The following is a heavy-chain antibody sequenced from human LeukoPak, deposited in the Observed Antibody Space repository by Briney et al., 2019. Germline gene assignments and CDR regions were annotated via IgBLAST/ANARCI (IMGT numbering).Heavy chain of an antibody. J-gene: IGHJ4*02. D-gene: IGHD6-19*01. CDR2: ISGSGGNT. V-gene: IGHV3-23*01. CDR1: GFTFSSYA. CDR3: AKGYSSGWYFFDN. Sequence: GGSLRLSCAASGFTFSSYAMTWVRQAPGKGLEWVSAISGSGGNTHYADSVKGRFTISRDDSKNTLYLQMNSLRAEDTAVYYCAKGYSSGWYFFDNWGQGIPVTVSS.